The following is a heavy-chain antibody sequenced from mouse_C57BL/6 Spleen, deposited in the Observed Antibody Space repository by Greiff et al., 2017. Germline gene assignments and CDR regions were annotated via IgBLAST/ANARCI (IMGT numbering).Heavy chain of an antibody. J-gene: IGHJ3*01. V-gene: IGHV5-9*01. CDR2: ISGGGGNT. D-gene: IGHD2-1*01. Sequence: EVKLVESGGGLVKPGGSLKLSCAASGFTFSSYTMSWVRQTPEKRLEWVATISGGGGNTYYPDSVKGRFTISRDNAKNTLYLQMSSLRSEDTALYYCARQDGNYVWFAYWGQGTLVTVSA. CDR1: GFTFSSYT. CDR3: ARQDGNYVWFAY.